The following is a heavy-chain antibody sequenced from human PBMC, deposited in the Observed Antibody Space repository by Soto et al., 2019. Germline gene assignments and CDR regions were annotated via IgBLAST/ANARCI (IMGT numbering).Heavy chain of an antibody. CDR2: INQDGNED. V-gene: IGHV3-7*01. Sequence: VHLEESGGGLVQPGGPLSFSFEASGFPFSSNWRTGFGQLPGRGLEWVANINQDGNEDNLLDSVKGRFTISRDNAKNSLFLQMNSLRVDDTAVYYCARTGDGNHDFLDYWGQGALVSVSS. CDR1: GFPFSSNW. J-gene: IGHJ4*02. CDR3: ARTGDGNHDFLDY. D-gene: IGHD1-1*01.